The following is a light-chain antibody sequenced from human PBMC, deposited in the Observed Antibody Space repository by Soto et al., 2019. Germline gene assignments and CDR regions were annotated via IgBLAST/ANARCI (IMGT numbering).Light chain of an antibody. Sequence: QSVLTQPPSASGSPGQSVTISCTGNSNDVGHSSFISWYQQHPGKGPKLIIYEVSKRPSGVPDRFSGSKSGNTASLSVSGLQDEDEADYFCNAQADNGKHVFGTGTKLNVL. CDR2: EVS. J-gene: IGLJ1*01. CDR3: NAQADNGKHV. CDR1: SNDVGHSSF. V-gene: IGLV2-8*01.